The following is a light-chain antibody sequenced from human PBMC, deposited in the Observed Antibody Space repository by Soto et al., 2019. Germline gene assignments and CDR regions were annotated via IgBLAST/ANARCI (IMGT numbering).Light chain of an antibody. V-gene: IGKV1-5*03. CDR2: KAS. Sequence: STLSAFVGDRVTITCRASQSISNWLAWYQQKPGKAPKLLIYKASSLESGVPSRFSGSGSGTEFTLTISSLQPDDFATYFCQQYHSWTFGQGTKVDIK. CDR1: QSISNW. CDR3: QQYHSWT. J-gene: IGKJ1*01.